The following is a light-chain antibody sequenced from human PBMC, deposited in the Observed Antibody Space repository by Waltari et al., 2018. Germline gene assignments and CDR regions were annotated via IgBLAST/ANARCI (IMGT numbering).Light chain of an antibody. J-gene: IGLJ1*01. CDR2: DVT. CDR3: TSYTSSTTTPYV. CDR1: FSDAGRYDY. Sequence: QSALTQPASVSGFPGQSITISCTGTFSDAGRYDYSSWYQQHPGKAPKLLIHDVTDRPSGVADRFSGSKSGNTASLTISGLQADDEADYYCTSYTSSTTTPYVFGTRTQVTV. V-gene: IGLV2-14*03.